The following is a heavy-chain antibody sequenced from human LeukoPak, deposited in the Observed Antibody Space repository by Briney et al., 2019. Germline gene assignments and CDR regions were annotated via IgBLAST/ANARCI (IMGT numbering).Heavy chain of an antibody. Sequence: PGGSLRLSCAAPGFTFSSYAMSWVRQAPGKGLEWVSAISGSGGSTYYADSVKGRFTISRDNSKNTLYLQMNSLRAEDTAVYYCARDRVDASEINWFDPWGQGTLVTVSS. CDR2: ISGSGGST. CDR3: ARDRVDASEINWFDP. CDR1: GFTFSSYA. V-gene: IGHV3-23*01. J-gene: IGHJ5*02. D-gene: IGHD2-2*01.